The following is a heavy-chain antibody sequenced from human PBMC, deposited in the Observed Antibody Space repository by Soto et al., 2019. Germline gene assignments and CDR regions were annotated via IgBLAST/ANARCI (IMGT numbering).Heavy chain of an antibody. D-gene: IGHD5-18*01. V-gene: IGHV3-30*18. J-gene: IGHJ6*02. CDR1: GFTFSSYG. CDR2: ISYDGSNK. CDR3: AKDRHSYGYRYYYGMDV. Sequence: GGSLRLSCAASGFTFSSYGMHWVRQAPGKGLEWVAVISYDGSNKYYADSVKGRFTISRDNSKNTLYLQMNSLRAEDTAVYYCAKDRHSYGYRYYYGMDVWGQGTTVTVSS.